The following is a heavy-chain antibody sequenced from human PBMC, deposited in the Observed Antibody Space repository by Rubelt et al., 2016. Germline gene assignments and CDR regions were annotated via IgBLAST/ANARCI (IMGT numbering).Heavy chain of an antibody. CDR3: TMDTVGRRDD. CDR1: GFTFSNYW. CDR2: INPDGTYT. D-gene: IGHD5-18*01. J-gene: IGHJ4*02. V-gene: IGHV3-74*01. Sequence: EVQLVESGGGLVQSGGSLKLSCAASGFTFSNYWMHWVRQAPGKGLVWVSRINPDGTYTSYADSVKGRFTISRDNAKNTLYLQMSSLRAEEPAVYDCTMDTVGRRDDWGQGTLVTVSS.